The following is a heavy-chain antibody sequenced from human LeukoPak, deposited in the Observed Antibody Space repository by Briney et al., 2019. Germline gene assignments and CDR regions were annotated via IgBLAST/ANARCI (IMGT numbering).Heavy chain of an antibody. Sequence: PSETLSLTCGVYGGSFSGYYWSWIRQPPGKGLEWIGEINHSGSTNYNPSLKSRVTISVDTSKNQFSLKLSSVTAADTAVYYCARESGITIFGVANYYYYGMDVWGQGTTVTVSS. CDR1: GGSFSGYY. V-gene: IGHV4-34*01. CDR3: ARESGITIFGVANYYYYGMDV. CDR2: INHSGST. J-gene: IGHJ6*02. D-gene: IGHD3-3*01.